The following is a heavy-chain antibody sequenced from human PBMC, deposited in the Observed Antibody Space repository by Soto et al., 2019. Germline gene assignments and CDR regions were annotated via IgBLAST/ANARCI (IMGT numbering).Heavy chain of an antibody. J-gene: IGHJ6*02. CDR2: IWYDGSNK. CDR1: GFTFSSYG. V-gene: IGHV3-33*01. D-gene: IGHD3-9*01. Sequence: PGGSLRLSCAASGFTFSSYGMHWVRQAPGKGLEWVAVIWYDGSNKYYADSVKGRFTISRDNSKNALYLQMNSLRAEDTAVYYCARDRDILTGYYYYGMDVWGQGTTVTVSS. CDR3: ARDRDILTGYYYYGMDV.